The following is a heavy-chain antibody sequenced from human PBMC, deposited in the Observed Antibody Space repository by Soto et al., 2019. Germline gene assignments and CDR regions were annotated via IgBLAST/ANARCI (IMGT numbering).Heavy chain of an antibody. CDR2: ISAYNGNT. J-gene: IGHJ5*02. V-gene: IGHV1-18*01. CDR1: GYTFTSYG. D-gene: IGHD2-15*01. Sequence: QVQLVQSGAEVKKPGASVKVSCKASGYTFTSYGLSWVRQAPGQGLEWMGWISAYNGNTNYAQKLQGRVTMTTDTSTSTAYMELRSLRSDDTAVYYCARAMFMTDSGGSCYVTWGQGTLVTVSS. CDR3: ARAMFMTDSGGSCYVT.